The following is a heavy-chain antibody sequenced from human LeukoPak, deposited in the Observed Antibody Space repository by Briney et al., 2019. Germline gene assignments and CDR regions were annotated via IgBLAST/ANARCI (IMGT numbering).Heavy chain of an antibody. CDR1: GDSIGDYY. Sequence: SETLSLTCIVSGDSIGDYYWNWIRQPPGKGLEWIGYTSYSGNTIYNPSLKSRVTISIDPFKNQLSLKVTSVTAADTAVYYCARDHGYFGMDVWGQGTTVTISS. V-gene: IGHV4-59*01. CDR3: ARDHGYFGMDV. J-gene: IGHJ6*02. CDR2: TSYSGNT.